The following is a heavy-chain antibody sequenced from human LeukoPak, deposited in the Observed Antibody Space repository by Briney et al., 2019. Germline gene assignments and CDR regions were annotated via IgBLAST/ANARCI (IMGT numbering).Heavy chain of an antibody. Sequence: GGSLRLSCAASGFTFDDYGMSWVRQAPGKGLEWVSGINWNGGSTGYAGSVKGRFTISRDNAKNSLYLQMNSLRAEDTALYYCAREQYQLLYGYYYMDVWGKGTTVTVSS. CDR3: AREQYQLLYGYYYMDV. V-gene: IGHV3-20*04. CDR2: INWNGGST. J-gene: IGHJ6*03. CDR1: GFTFDDYG. D-gene: IGHD2-2*02.